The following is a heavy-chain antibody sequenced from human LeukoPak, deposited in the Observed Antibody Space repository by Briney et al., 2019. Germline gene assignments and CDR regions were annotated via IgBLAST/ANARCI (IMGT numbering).Heavy chain of an antibody. J-gene: IGHJ6*02. CDR3: ARDLYGMDV. V-gene: IGHV6-1*01. CDR1: GDSVSSNSAA. CDR2: TYCRSKWLN. Sequence: QSLSLTCDISGDSVSSNSAAWNWIRHSPSRGLECLGRTYCRSKWLNDYPISVKSRIPINPDPAKNQFSLQLNSVTPEDTAVYYCARDLYGMDVWGQGTTVTVSS.